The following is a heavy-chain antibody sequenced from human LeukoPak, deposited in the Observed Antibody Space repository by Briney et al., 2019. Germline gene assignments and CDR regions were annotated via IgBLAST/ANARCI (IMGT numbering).Heavy chain of an antibody. V-gene: IGHV4-59*01. J-gene: IGHJ3*02. CDR2: IYYSGST. D-gene: IGHD6-19*01. CDR1: GGSISSYY. CDR3: ARSSIAVAGTAFDI. Sequence: NPSEPLSLTCTVAGGSISSYYWSWIRQPPGKGLEWIGYIYYSGSTNYNPSLKSRVTISVDTSKNQFSLKLSSVTAADTAVYYCARSSIAVAGTAFDIWGQGTMVTVSS.